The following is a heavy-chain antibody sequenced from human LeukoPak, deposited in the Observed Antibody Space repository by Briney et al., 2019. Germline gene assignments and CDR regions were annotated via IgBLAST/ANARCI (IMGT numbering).Heavy chain of an antibody. D-gene: IGHD3-10*01. CDR1: GGSISSSSYY. CDR2: IYYSGST. J-gene: IGHJ5*02. V-gene: IGHV4-39*01. Sequence: SETLSLTCTVSGGSISSSSYYWGWIRQPPGKGLEWIGSIYYSGSTYYNPSLKSRVTISVDTSKNQFSLKLSSVTAADTAVYYCASLGDYYDSGSYYVTWGQGTLVTVSS. CDR3: ASLGDYYDSGSYYVT.